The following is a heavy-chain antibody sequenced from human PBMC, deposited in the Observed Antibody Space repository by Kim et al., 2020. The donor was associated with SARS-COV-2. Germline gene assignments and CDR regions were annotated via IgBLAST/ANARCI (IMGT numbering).Heavy chain of an antibody. V-gene: IGHV3-9*01. CDR1: GFTFDDYA. D-gene: IGHD6-13*01. Sequence: GGSLRLSCAASGFTFDDYAMHWVRQAPGKGLEWVSGISWNSGSICYADSVKGRFTISRDNAKNSLFLQMNRLRAEDTALYYFAKGVGISWYDWFYLWGQG. CDR2: ISWNSGSI. CDR3: AKGVGISWYDWFYL. J-gene: IGHJ5*01.